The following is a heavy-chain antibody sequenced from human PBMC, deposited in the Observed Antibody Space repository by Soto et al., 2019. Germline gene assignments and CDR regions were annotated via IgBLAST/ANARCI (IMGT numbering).Heavy chain of an antibody. CDR2: INHSGST. J-gene: IGHJ4*02. CDR3: ARWTRVGYCSGGSCLPDY. V-gene: IGHV4-34*01. Sequence: QVQLQQWGAGLLKPSETLSLTCAVYGGSFSGYYWSWIRQPPGKGLEWIGEINHSGSTNYNPSLKSRVTISVDTSKNQFSLKLSSVTAADTAVYYCARWTRVGYCSGGSCLPDYWGQGTLVTVSS. D-gene: IGHD2-15*01. CDR1: GGSFSGYY.